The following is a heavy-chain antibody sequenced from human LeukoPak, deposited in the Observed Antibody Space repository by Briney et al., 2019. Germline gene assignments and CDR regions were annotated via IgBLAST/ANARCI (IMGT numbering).Heavy chain of an antibody. J-gene: IGHJ6*03. CDR1: GFTFSGSA. D-gene: IGHD4-23*01. CDR3: TRLVWAGTVVPIYGLGYRDG. V-gene: IGHV3-73*01. Sequence: GGSLRLSCAASGFTFSGSAMHWVRQASGKGLEWVGRIRSKANRYATAYAASVTGRFTISRDDSKNTGYLQMNSLTPEGTAVYYCTRLVWAGTVVPIYGLGYRDGWRKPTTVSLCS. CDR2: IRSKANRYAT.